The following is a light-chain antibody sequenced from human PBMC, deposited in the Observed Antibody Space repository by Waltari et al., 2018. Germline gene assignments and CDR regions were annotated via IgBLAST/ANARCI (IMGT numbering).Light chain of an antibody. CDR2: SNN. CDR1: RSNIGTSA. V-gene: IGLV1-44*01. CDR3: AAWDDSLGGFGI. Sequence: QSVLTQQPSVSGTPGPRVTIACSGCRSNIGTSAVNWYQQFPGTAPNLLIPSNNQRPSGVPDRFSGSKSCSSASLSISGLQSEEDADYYCAAWDDSLGGFGIFGGGTKLAVL. J-gene: IGLJ2*01.